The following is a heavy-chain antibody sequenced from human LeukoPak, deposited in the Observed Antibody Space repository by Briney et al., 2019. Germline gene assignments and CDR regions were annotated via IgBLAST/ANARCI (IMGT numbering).Heavy chain of an antibody. CDR3: AKGQDYGDV. CDR2: ISGSGGST. CDR1: GFTFSNYA. J-gene: IGHJ4*02. Sequence: TGGSLRLSCAASGFTFSNYAMSWVRQAPGKGLEWVSAISGSGGSTYYPDSVKGRFTISRDNSKNMLFLQMNSLRAGDTAIYYCAKGQDYGDVWGQGTLVTVSS. V-gene: IGHV3-23*01.